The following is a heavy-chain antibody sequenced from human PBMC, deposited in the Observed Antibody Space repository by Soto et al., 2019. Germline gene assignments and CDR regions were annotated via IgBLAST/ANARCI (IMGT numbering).Heavy chain of an antibody. J-gene: IGHJ6*02. CDR3: ARRPRTTVTTGLSRRRKVLSYGMDV. V-gene: IGHV3-33*01. CDR1: GFTFSSYG. Sequence: PGGSLRLSCAASGFTFSSYGMHWVRQAPGKGLEWVAVIWYDGSNKYYADSVKGRFTISRDNSKNTLYLQMNSLRAEDTAVYYCARRPRTTVTTGLSRRRKVLSYGMDVWGQGTTVTVSS. CDR2: IWYDGSNK. D-gene: IGHD4-4*01.